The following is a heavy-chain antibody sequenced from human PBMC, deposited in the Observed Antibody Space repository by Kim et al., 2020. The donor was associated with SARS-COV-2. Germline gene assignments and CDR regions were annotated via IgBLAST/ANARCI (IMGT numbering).Heavy chain of an antibody. CDR3: SKGGGVGLIAAHFDY. CDR2: ISGSGGST. Sequence: GGSLRLSCAASGFTFSSYAMSWVRQAPGKGLEWVSAISGSGGSTYYADSVKGRFTISRDNSKNTLYLQMNSLRAEDTAVYYCSKGGGVGLIAAHFDYWGQGTLVTVSS. CDR1: GFTFSSYA. V-gene: IGHV3-23*01. J-gene: IGHJ4*02. D-gene: IGHD6-13*01.